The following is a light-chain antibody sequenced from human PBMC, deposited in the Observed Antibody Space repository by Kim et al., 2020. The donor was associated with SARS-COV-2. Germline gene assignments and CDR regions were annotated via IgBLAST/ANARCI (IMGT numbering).Light chain of an antibody. CDR2: NTR. CDR3: LLNDCDSWV. V-gene: IGLV7-43*01. J-gene: IGLJ3*02. CDR1: TGAVTSGYY. Sequence: QTVVTPEPSLTVSPGGTVTLTCASSTGAVTSGYYPNWFQHRPGQAPRSLIYNTRNKRSWTPARFSGSLLGGTAALTLSGVQPEDEATYYCLLNDCDSWVFGGGTQLTVL.